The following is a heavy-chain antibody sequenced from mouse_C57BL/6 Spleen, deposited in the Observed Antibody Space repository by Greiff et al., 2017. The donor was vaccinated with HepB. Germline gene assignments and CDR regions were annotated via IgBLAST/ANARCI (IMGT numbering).Heavy chain of an antibody. V-gene: IGHV2-9*01. J-gene: IGHJ4*01. Sequence: VMLVESGPGLVAPSQSLSITCTVSGFSLTSYGVDWVRQPPGKGREWLGVIWGGGSTNYNSALMSRLSISKDNSKSQVFLKMNRLQTDDTAIDYCAKRDGYPQGAMDYWGQGASVTVSS. CDR1: GFSLTSYG. CDR3: AKRDGYPQGAMDY. D-gene: IGHD2-3*01. CDR2: IWGGGST.